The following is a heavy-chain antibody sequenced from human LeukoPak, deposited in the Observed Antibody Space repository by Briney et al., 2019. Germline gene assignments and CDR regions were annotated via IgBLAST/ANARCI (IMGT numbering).Heavy chain of an antibody. CDR3: ARDALWFGELLYGERAFDI. J-gene: IGHJ3*02. CDR2: IYSGGST. D-gene: IGHD3-10*01. Sequence: GGSLRLSCAASGFTVSSNYMSWVRQAPGKGLEWVSVIYSGGSTYYADSVKGRFTISRDNSKNTLYLQMNSLRAEDTAVYYCARDALWFGELLYGERAFDIWGQGTMVTVSS. V-gene: IGHV3-66*01. CDR1: GFTVSSNY.